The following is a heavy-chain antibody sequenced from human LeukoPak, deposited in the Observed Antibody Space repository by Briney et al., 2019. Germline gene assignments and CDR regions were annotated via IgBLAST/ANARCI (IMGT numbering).Heavy chain of an antibody. CDR3: AKNAHYQGYSYGGIDY. CDR2: ISYDGSNK. Sequence: GGSLRLSCAASGFTFSSYGMHWVRRAPGKGLEWVAVISYDGSNKYYADSVKGRFTISRDNSKNTLYLQMNSLRAEDTAVYYCAKNAHYQGYSYGGIDYWGQGTLVTVSS. V-gene: IGHV3-30*18. CDR1: GFTFSSYG. D-gene: IGHD5-18*01. J-gene: IGHJ4*02.